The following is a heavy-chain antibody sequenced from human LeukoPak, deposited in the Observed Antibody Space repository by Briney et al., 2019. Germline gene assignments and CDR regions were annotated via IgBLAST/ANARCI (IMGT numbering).Heavy chain of an antibody. J-gene: IGHJ6*03. D-gene: IGHD5-12*01. CDR2: IIPIFGTA. Sequence: SVKVSCKASGYTLTGYYMHWVRQAPGQGLEWMGRIIPIFGTANYAQKFQGRVTITTDESTSTAYMELSSLRSEDTAVYYCARVRYGYDFAPYYMDVWGKGTTVTVSS. V-gene: IGHV1-69*05. CDR3: ARVRYGYDFAPYYMDV. CDR1: GYTLTGYY.